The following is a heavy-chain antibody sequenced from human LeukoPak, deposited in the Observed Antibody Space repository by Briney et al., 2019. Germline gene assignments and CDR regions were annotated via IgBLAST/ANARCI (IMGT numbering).Heavy chain of an antibody. Sequence: GPLRLSFAASGFTFSSYTMHWVRQAPGKGLEWVAVISYDGSNKYYSDSVKGRFTISRDNSKNTLYLQMNSLRAEDTVVYYCARDISDYGDCLDYWGQGTLVTVSS. J-gene: IGHJ4*02. D-gene: IGHD4-17*01. CDR1: GFTFSSYT. CDR2: ISYDGSNK. V-gene: IGHV3-30*01. CDR3: ARDISDYGDCLDY.